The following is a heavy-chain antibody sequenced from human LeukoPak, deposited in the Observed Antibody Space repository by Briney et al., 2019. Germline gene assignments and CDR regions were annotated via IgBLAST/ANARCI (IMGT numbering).Heavy chain of an antibody. D-gene: IGHD1-7*01. CDR1: GFTFSSYE. CDR2: INWNGGST. Sequence: PGGSLRLSCAASGFTFSSYEMNWVRQAPGKGLEWVSGINWNGGSTGYADSVKGRFTISRDNAKNSLYLQMNSLRAEDTALYYCARVLMAGWNYGYFDYWGQGTLVTVSS. J-gene: IGHJ4*02. V-gene: IGHV3-20*04. CDR3: ARVLMAGWNYGYFDY.